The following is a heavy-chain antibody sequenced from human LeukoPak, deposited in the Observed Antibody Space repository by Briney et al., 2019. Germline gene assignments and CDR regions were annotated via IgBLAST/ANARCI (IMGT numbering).Heavy chain of an antibody. CDR3: ARDGTAAGLYFDL. V-gene: IGHV3-7*01. D-gene: IGHD6-13*01. CDR2: IRQDGSEK. CDR1: GFTFTDYW. Sequence: GGSLRLSCAVSGFTFTDYWMNWVRQTPGKGLEWVASIRQDGSEKTYVDSVKGRFTISRDNTKNSLSLQVNSLRVEDTAVYYCARDGTAAGLYFDLWGQGTLVTISS. J-gene: IGHJ4*01.